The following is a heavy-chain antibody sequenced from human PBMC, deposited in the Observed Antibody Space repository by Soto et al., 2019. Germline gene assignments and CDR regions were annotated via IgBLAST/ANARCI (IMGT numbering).Heavy chain of an antibody. CDR1: GFIFSSYG. V-gene: IGHV3-23*01. D-gene: IGHD4-17*01. Sequence: GGSLRLSCAASGFIFSSYGMNWVRQAPGKGLERVSVIGSSGDTTKLADSVKGRFTISRDNSKNTLYLQMNSLRAEDRALYYCGKDPNGDYIGAFDIWGQGTMVTVS. CDR3: GKDPNGDYIGAFDI. CDR2: IGSSGDTT. J-gene: IGHJ3*02.